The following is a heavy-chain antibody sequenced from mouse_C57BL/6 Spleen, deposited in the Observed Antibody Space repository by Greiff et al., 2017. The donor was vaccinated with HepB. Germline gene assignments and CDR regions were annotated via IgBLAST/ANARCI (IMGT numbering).Heavy chain of an antibody. D-gene: IGHD2-4*01. CDR1: GYTFTDYY. CDR2: IYPGSGNT. Sequence: QVQLQQSGAELVRPGASVKLSCKASGYTFTDYYINWVKQRPGQGLEWIARIYPGSGNTYYNEKFKGKATLTAEKSSSTAYMQLSSLTSEDSAVYFCARGDYVYWYFDVWGTGTTVTVSS. J-gene: IGHJ1*03. V-gene: IGHV1-76*01. CDR3: ARGDYVYWYFDV.